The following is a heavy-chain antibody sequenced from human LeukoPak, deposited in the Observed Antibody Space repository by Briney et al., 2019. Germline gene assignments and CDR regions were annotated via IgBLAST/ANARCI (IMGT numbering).Heavy chain of an antibody. J-gene: IGHJ4*02. CDR2: IESSGGIT. Sequence: PGGSLRLSCAASGFTFSTYGMSWVRQAPGKGLEWASSIESSGGITHYADSVKGRFTISRDNSKKMVYLQMNSLGAEDTAIYYCAKDKGLTALSTFDYWGQGTLVTVSS. CDR3: AKDKGLTALSTFDY. CDR1: GFTFSTYG. D-gene: IGHD2-8*01. V-gene: IGHV3-23*01.